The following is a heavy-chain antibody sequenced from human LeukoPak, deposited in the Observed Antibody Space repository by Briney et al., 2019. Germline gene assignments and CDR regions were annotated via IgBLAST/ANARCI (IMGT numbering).Heavy chain of an antibody. D-gene: IGHD3-16*01. J-gene: IGHJ4*02. CDR2: IKGDGSET. CDR3: ATSGGY. Sequence: PGGSLRLSCAASGFTFSAHWMKWVRPAPGKGLVWVATIKGDGSETHYETSVKGRFTISRDNAKRSLYLQMTSLSVEDTTMHYCATSGGYWGQGTLVTVSS. CDR1: GFTFSAHW. V-gene: IGHV3-7*01.